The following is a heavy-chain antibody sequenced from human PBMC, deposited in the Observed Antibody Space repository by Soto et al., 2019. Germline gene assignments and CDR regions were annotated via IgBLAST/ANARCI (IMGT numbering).Heavy chain of an antibody. CDR3: ARDRSVPNRITIFGVVENYYGMDV. D-gene: IGHD3-3*01. CDR2: IYHSGST. V-gene: IGHV4-4*02. CDR1: GGSISSSNW. Sequence: SETLSLTCAVSGGSISSSNWWSWVRQPPGKGLEWIGEIYHSGSTNYNPSLKSRVTISVDKSKNQFSLKLSSVTAADTAVYYCARDRSVPNRITIFGVVENYYGMDVWGQGTTVTVSS. J-gene: IGHJ6*02.